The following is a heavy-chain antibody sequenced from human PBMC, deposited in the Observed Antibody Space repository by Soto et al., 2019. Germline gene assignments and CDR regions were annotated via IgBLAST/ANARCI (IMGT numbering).Heavy chain of an antibody. Sequence: VQLQESGPGLVKPSETLSLTCTVSGTSISSYYWSWIRQPPGKGLEWIANIHYSGTTNYNPSLASRGTISVDTSKNQFSLKMTSVTAADGAIYFCARYNSYAIDYWGRGTLVTVSS. J-gene: IGHJ4*02. CDR3: ARYNSYAIDY. CDR1: GTSISSYY. D-gene: IGHD2-8*01. CDR2: IHYSGTT. V-gene: IGHV4-59*01.